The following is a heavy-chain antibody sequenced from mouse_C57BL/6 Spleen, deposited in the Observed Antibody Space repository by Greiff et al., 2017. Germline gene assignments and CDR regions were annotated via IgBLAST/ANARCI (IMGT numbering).Heavy chain of an antibody. Sequence: VQLQQSGPELVKPGDSVKISCKASGYSFTGYFMNWVMQSHGKSLEWIGRINPYNGDTFYNQKFKGKATLTVDKSSSTAHMELRSLTSEDSAVYYCARSRYDPHYAMDYWGQGTSVTVSS. CDR1: GYSFTGYF. CDR3: ARSRYDPHYAMDY. J-gene: IGHJ4*01. D-gene: IGHD2-3*01. V-gene: IGHV1-20*01. CDR2: INPYNGDT.